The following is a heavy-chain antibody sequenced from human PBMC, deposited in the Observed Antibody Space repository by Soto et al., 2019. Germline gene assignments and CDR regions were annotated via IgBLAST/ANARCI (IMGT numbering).Heavy chain of an antibody. V-gene: IGHV1-18*01. CDR1: VYIFTAYG. J-gene: IGHJ4*02. D-gene: IGHD3-22*01. CDR2: VSTNDDRT. CDR3: ARELNTESSAYYSFAF. Sequence: ASVKVSCKTSVYIFTAYGLSWLRQAPGQRPEWMGWVSTNDDRTNYAQKFQGRVTMTTYRCTTTTSMELRSLRPDDTAVYYCARELNTESSAYYSFAFWGQGTLVTVSS.